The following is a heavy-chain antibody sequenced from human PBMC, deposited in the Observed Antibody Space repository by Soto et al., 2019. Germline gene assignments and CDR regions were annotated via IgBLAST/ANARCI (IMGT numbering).Heavy chain of an antibody. CDR2: ICGSVNNT. Sequence: PGGSLRLSCAASGFRFSTYAMSWVRQAPGKGLESVSVICGSVNNTYYAESVKGRFTISRDNSKNTLYLQMNSLRAEDTAVYYCAVLNSLDYWGQGTLVTVSS. CDR1: GFRFSTYA. J-gene: IGHJ4*02. V-gene: IGHV3-23*01. CDR3: AVLNSLDY. D-gene: IGHD1-1*01.